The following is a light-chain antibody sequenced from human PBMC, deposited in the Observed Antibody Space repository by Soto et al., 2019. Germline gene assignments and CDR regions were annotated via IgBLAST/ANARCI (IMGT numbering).Light chain of an antibody. V-gene: IGKV3-20*01. CDR3: QQWGTSPYT. J-gene: IGKJ2*01. Sequence: EIVLTQSPGTLSLSPGERATLSCRASQSVSSSYLAWYQQKPGQAPTLLIYGASSRATGIPDRFSGGGSGKVFTLTISRVDAEFLVVYYCQQWGTSPYTFGQGTKLAIK. CDR1: QSVSSSY. CDR2: GAS.